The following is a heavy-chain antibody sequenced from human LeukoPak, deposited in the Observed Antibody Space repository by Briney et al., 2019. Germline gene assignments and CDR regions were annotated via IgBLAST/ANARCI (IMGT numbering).Heavy chain of an antibody. J-gene: IGHJ6*03. D-gene: IGHD3-10*01. CDR2: IIPIFGTA. Sequence: SVKVSCTASRGTFSSYTISWVRQAPGQGLDWMGGIIPIFGTANYAQKFQGRVTITADESTRTAYLELRRVRSEDTAVYYCAREGPLLWFGEEGDSGYYYYMDVWGKGTTVTVSS. V-gene: IGHV1-69*13. CDR3: AREGPLLWFGEEGDSGYYYYMDV. CDR1: RGTFSSYT.